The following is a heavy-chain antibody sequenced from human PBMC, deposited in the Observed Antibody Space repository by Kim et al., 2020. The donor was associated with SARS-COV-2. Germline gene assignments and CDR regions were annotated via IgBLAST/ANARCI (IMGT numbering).Heavy chain of an antibody. CDR2: INNSGST. J-gene: IGHJ3*02. D-gene: IGHD1-1*01. CDR1: GGSFSGYY. Sequence: SETLSLTCAVSGGSFSGYYWSWIRQPPGKGLEWIGEINNSGSTNYNSSLKSRVTITVDTSKNQFSLKLSSVTAADTAVYYCARGRYGRIWGQGTMVTVSS. V-gene: IGHV4-34*01. CDR3: ARGRYGRI.